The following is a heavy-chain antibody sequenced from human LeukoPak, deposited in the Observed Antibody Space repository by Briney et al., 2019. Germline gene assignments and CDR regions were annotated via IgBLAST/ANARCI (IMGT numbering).Heavy chain of an antibody. J-gene: IGHJ4*02. CDR3: AKNGGDTYGTGHFDY. D-gene: IGHD3-10*01. V-gene: IGHV3-23*01. Sequence: GGSLRLSCAASGFAFSSYAMTWVRQAPGKGLEWVSAIGGSGAGTYYADSVKGRFTISRDDSKNTLYLQMNSLRAEDTAVYYCAKNGGDTYGTGHFDYWGQGTLVTVSS. CDR1: GFAFSSYA. CDR2: IGGSGAGT.